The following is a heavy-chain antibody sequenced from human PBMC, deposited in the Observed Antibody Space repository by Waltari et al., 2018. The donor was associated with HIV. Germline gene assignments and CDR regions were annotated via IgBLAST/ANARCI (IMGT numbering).Heavy chain of an antibody. CDR3: GRMMVRGVIMTGVDV. V-gene: IGHV3-53*02. CDR2: IYSVGTR. J-gene: IGHJ6*02. Sequence: EVQLVETGGGLIQPGGSLRLSCVASGFTVCSSQMSWFRQAPGKGPEWVSVIYSVGTRYYTDSVKGRFTISRDESKNTVNLQLNSLRAEDTAVYYCGRMMVRGVIMTGVDVWGQGTTVIVSS. CDR1: GFTVCSSQ. D-gene: IGHD3-10*01.